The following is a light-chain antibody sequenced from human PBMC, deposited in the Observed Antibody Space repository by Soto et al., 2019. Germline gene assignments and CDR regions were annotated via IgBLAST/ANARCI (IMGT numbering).Light chain of an antibody. CDR3: QEYNGRSS. V-gene: IGKV3-15*01. CDR1: QNVGGD. Sequence: EGVTTQSPATLSVSPGERATLSCRASQNVGGDLAWYQQKPGQAPRLLIYRTSTRANGTPVRFSGSGSGTEFTLTISSLQSEDFAVYSCQEYNGRSSVGQGTKVEIK. CDR2: RTS. J-gene: IGKJ1*01.